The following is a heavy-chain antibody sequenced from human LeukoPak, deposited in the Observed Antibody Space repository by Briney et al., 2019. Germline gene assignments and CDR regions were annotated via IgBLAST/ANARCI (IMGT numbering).Heavy chain of an antibody. V-gene: IGHV3-23*01. Sequence: GGSLRLSCAASVFTFSSYAMSWVRQAPGKGVEWVSGISGSGGSTHYADSVKGQFTISRDNSKNTLWLQMNSLRAEDTALYCCAKKGDSGWVFDYWGQGTLVTVSS. CDR1: VFTFSSYA. D-gene: IGHD6-19*01. CDR3: AKKGDSGWVFDY. J-gene: IGHJ4*02. CDR2: ISGSGGST.